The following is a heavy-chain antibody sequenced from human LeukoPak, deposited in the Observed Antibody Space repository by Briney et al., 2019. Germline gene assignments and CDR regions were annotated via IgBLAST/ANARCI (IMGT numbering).Heavy chain of an antibody. J-gene: IGHJ6*03. CDR2: IYTSGST. D-gene: IGHD4-17*01. CDR1: GGSISSGSYY. Sequence: SQTLSLTCTVSGGSISSGSYYWSWIRQPAGKGLEWIGRIYTSGSTNYNPSLKSRVTISVDTSKNQFSLKLSSVTAADTAVYYCARGATVAPYYYYYYMDVWGKGTTVTVSS. V-gene: IGHV4-61*02. CDR3: ARGATVAPYYYYYYMDV.